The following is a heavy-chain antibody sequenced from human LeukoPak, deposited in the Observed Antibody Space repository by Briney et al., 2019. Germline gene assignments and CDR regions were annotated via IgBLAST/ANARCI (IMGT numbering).Heavy chain of an antibody. V-gene: IGHV1-2*02. CDR2: INPNTGGT. CDR3: ASLGDFFGSGSYAPSDY. J-gene: IGHJ4*02. CDR1: GYTFTGFY. Sequence: ASVKVSCKASGYTFTGFYMHWVRQAPGQGLEWMGWINPNTGGTNYAQKLQGRVTMTRDTSITTAYMELSRLTSDDTAVYYCASLGDFFGSGSYAPSDYWGQGSLVTVSS. D-gene: IGHD3-10*01.